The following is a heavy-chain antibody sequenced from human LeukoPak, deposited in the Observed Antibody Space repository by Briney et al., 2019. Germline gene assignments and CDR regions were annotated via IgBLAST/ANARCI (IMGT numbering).Heavy chain of an antibody. V-gene: IGHV4-38-2*01. J-gene: IGHJ4*02. CDR3: ASVLWFGEFSLDY. CDR1: GYSISSGYY. Sequence: SETLSLTCAVSGYSISSGYYWGWIRQPPGKGLEWIGSIYHSGSTYYNPSLKSRVTISVDTSKNQFSLKLSSVTAADTAVYYCASVLWFGEFSLDYWGQGTLVTVSS. CDR2: IYHSGST. D-gene: IGHD3-10*01.